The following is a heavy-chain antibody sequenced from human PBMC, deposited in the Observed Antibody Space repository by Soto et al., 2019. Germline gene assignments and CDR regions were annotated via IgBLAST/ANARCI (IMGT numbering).Heavy chain of an antibody. CDR2: VSGSGGGT. J-gene: IGHJ4*02. V-gene: IGHV3-23*01. D-gene: IGHD2-21*02. CDR3: ARIGPYCGGDCYPDFDF. CDR1: GFTFNTYG. Sequence: EVQLLESGGGLVQPGGSLTLSCAASGFTFNTYGMTWVPQAPGKGLEWVSTVSGSGGGTYYADSVKGRFTISRVNSKNTMYLQMSNLRAEDTAVYFCARIGPYCGGDCYPDFDFWGLGTPVTVSS.